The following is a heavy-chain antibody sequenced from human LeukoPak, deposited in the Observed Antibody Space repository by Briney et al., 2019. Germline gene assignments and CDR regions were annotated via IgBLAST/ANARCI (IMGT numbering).Heavy chain of an antibody. V-gene: IGHV3-7*03. D-gene: IGHD4-17*01. CDR1: GFTFSSYW. J-gene: IGHJ4*02. Sequence: PGGSLRLSCAASGFTFSSYWMSWVRQAPGKGLEWVANIKQDGSEKYYVDSVKGRFTISRDNAKNSLYLQMNSLRAEDTALYYCAKGDYGDYGGNFDYWGQGTLVTVSS. CDR2: IKQDGSEK. CDR3: AKGDYGDYGGNFDY.